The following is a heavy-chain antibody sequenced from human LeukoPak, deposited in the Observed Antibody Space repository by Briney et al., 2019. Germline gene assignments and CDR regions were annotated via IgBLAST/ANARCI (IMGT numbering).Heavy chain of an antibody. CDR3: ASLYSSGSTGNYYYGMDV. V-gene: IGHV1-46*01. D-gene: IGHD6-19*01. CDR1: GYTFTSYY. Sequence: ASVKVSCKASGYTFTSYYMHWVRQAPGQGLEWMGIIDPSGGSTSYGQKFQGRVTMTRDTSTSTVYMELSSLRSEDTAVYYCASLYSSGSTGNYYYGMDVWGKGTTVTVSS. CDR2: IDPSGGST. J-gene: IGHJ6*04.